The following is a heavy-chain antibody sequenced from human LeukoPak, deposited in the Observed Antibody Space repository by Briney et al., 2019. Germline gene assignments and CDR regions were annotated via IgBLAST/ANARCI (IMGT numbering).Heavy chain of an antibody. CDR3: AKDLHLRSGGGVPLGY. CDR1: GFTFSSYG. CDR2: IRYDGSNK. Sequence: TGGSLRLSCAASGFTFSSYGMHGVRQAPGKGLEWVAFIRYDGSNKYYADSAKGRFTISRDNSKNTLYLQMNSLRAEDTAVYYCAKDLHLRSGGGVPLGYWGQGTLVTVSS. J-gene: IGHJ4*02. V-gene: IGHV3-30*02. D-gene: IGHD3-16*01.